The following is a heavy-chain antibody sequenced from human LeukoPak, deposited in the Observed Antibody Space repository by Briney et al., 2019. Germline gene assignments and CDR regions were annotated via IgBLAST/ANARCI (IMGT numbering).Heavy chain of an antibody. CDR3: ARQGGGGRAFDI. D-gene: IGHD1-26*01. CDR1: GGSFSGYF. V-gene: IGHV4-34*01. J-gene: IGHJ3*02. Sequence: SETLSLTCAVYGGSFSGYFWTWIRQPPGKGLEWIGEINHGVSTNYNPSLKSRVTISVDTSKNQFSLELSSVTATDTAIYYCARQGGGGRAFDIWGQGTMVTVSS. CDR2: INHGVST.